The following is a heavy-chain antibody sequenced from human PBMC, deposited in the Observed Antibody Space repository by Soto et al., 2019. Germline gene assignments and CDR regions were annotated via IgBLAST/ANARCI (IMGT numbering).Heavy chain of an antibody. D-gene: IGHD2-8*01. CDR1: GFTFSSHE. CDR2: ISGSGSTI. CDR3: ARGGVY. J-gene: IGHJ1*01. V-gene: IGHV3-48*03. Sequence: GGSLRLSCEATGFTFSSHEMNWIRQTPGKRLEWIAKISGSGSTINYADSVKGRFTVSRDNVQRTLHLQMDSLRVEDTGVYYCARGGVYWGRGTLVTVSS.